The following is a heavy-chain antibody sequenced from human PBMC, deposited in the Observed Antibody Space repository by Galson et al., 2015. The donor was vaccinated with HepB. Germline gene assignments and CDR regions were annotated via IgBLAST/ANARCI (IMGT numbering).Heavy chain of an antibody. CDR1: GYTFTGYY. V-gene: IGHV1-2*04. Sequence: SVKVSCKASGYTFTGYYMHWVRQAPGQGLEWMGWINPNSGGTNYAQKFQGWVTMTRDTSISTAYMELSRLRSDDTAVYYYARGYCSSTSCYPDDAFDIWGQGTMVTVSS. J-gene: IGHJ3*02. CDR3: ARGYCSSTSCYPDDAFDI. CDR2: INPNSGGT. D-gene: IGHD2-2*01.